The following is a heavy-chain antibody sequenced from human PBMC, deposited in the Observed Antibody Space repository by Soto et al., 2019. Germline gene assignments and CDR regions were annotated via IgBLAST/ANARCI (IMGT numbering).Heavy chain of an antibody. CDR3: ARDLVVVVAANPNDNYYYYGTDG. V-gene: IGHV1-69*12. J-gene: IGHJ6*02. CDR1: GGTFSSYA. D-gene: IGHD2-15*01. Sequence: QVQLVQSGAEVKKPGSSVKVSCKASGGTFSSYAISWVRQAPGQGLEWMGGIIPIFGTANYAQKFQGRVTITADESTSTAYMELRSLRSEDTAVYYCARDLVVVVAANPNDNYYYYGTDGWGQGTTVTVSS. CDR2: IIPIFGTA.